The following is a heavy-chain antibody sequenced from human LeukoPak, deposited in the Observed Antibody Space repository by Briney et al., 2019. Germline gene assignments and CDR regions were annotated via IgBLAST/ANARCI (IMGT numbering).Heavy chain of an antibody. CDR1: GGSISSGSYY. D-gene: IGHD4-11*01. CDR3: ARHGGTRVTLVEVYYFDY. Sequence: SETLSLTCTVSGGSISSGSYYWSCIRQPAGKGLECIGRIYTSGSTNYNPSLKSRVTISVDTSKNQFSLKLSSVTAADTAVYYCARHGGTRVTLVEVYYFDYWGQGTLVTVFS. J-gene: IGHJ4*02. V-gene: IGHV4-61*02. CDR2: IYTSGST.